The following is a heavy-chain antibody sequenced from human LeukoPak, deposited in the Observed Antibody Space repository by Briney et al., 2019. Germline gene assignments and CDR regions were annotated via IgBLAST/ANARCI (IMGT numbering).Heavy chain of an antibody. CDR1: GFTFSIFG. Sequence: GGSLRLSCVASGFTFSIFGMHWVRQAPGKGLVWVARINPGGSSITYADSVKGRFTISRDNAKNTLYLQMDSLRAEDTGVYYCARSNQADDYWGQGTLVTVSS. CDR2: INPGGSSI. D-gene: IGHD1-14*01. V-gene: IGHV3-74*01. J-gene: IGHJ4*02. CDR3: ARSNQADDY.